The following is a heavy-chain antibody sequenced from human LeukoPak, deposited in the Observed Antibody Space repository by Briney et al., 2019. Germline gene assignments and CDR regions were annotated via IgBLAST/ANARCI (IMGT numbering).Heavy chain of an antibody. CDR2: ISGSGGST. Sequence: PGGSLRLSCVASGFTFSNYVMSWVRQAPGRGLEWVSTISGSGGSTYYADSVKGRFTISRDNSKSTLHLQISSLRAEDTAVYYCAKGVTSYFDLCGRGTQVTVSS. J-gene: IGHJ2*01. CDR3: AKGVTSYFDL. CDR1: GFTFSNYV. V-gene: IGHV3-23*01.